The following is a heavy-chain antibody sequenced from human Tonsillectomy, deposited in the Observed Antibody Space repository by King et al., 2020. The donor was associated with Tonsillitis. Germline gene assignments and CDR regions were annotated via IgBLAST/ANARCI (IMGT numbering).Heavy chain of an antibody. J-gene: IGHJ4*02. CDR3: ARDSGIVAAGRAPDC. CDR2: ISSSSRTI. V-gene: IGHV3-48*01. CDR1: GFTFSSFS. Sequence: VQLVESGGGLVQPGGSLRLSCAASGFTFSSFSMNWVRQAPGKGLEWVSYISSSSRTIYYADSVKGRFTISRDNAKNSLYLQMNSLRAEDTAVYYCARDSGIVAAGRAPDCWRQGTLVTV. D-gene: IGHD6-13*01.